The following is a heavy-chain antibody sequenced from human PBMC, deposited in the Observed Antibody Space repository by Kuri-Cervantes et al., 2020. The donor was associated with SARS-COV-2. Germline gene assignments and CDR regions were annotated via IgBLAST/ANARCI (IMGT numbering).Heavy chain of an antibody. CDR3: ARKQYYDFWSGHTMSWFDP. D-gene: IGHD3-3*01. CDR2: VFWDDNK. J-gene: IGHJ5*02. V-gene: IGHV2-5*02. CDR1: GFSLNTVGVG. Sequence: SGPTLVKPSQTLTLTCSFSGFSLNTVGVGVGWIRQPPGKALEWVALVFWDDNKHFRPSLKTRVTITKDTSKNQVVLTMTNMDPVDTATYYCARKQYYDFWSGHTMSWFDPWGQGTLVTVSS.